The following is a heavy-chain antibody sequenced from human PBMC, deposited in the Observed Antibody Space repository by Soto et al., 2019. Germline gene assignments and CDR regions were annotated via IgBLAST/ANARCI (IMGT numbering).Heavy chain of an antibody. D-gene: IGHD3-16*01. CDR3: ARSLMITFGGVVIYAAFDI. V-gene: IGHV2-26*01. CDR2: IFSNDEK. CDR1: GFSLSNARMG. Sequence: SGPTLVNPTKTLTLTFTVSGFSLSNARMGVSWIRQPPGKALEWLAHIFSNDEKSYSPFLKSRLTISKDTSKSQVVLTMTNMDPVDKATYFCARSLMITFGGVVIYAAFDIWGQGTMVTVSS. J-gene: IGHJ3*02.